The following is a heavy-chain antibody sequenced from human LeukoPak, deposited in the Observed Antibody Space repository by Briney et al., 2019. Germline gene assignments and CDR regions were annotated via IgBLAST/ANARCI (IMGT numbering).Heavy chain of an antibody. D-gene: IGHD1-26*01. CDR2: ISGSGDGT. V-gene: IGHV3-23*01. Sequence: PGGSLRLSCAASGFTFSSYAMNWVRQAPGKGLEWVSGISGSGDGTYYAASVKGRFTISRDNSKNTLYLQMTSLRAEDTAVYYCAKDSPVGDTTFVAFDIWGRGTMVTVPS. CDR1: GFTFSSYA. CDR3: AKDSPVGDTTFVAFDI. J-gene: IGHJ3*02.